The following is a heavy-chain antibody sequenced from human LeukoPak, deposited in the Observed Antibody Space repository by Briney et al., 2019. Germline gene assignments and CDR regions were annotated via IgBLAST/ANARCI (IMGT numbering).Heavy chain of an antibody. Sequence: GESLKISCKGSGYSFTSYWIGWVRQMPGNGLEWMGIIYPGDSDTRYSPSFQGQVTISADKSISTACLQWSSLKASDTAMYYCARREYSSSSEDFDYWGQGTLVTVSS. V-gene: IGHV5-51*01. CDR2: IYPGDSDT. CDR3: ARREYSSSSEDFDY. D-gene: IGHD6-6*01. J-gene: IGHJ4*02. CDR1: GYSFTSYW.